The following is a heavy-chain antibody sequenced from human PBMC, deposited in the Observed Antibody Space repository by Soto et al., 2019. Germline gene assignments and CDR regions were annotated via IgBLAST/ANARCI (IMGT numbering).Heavy chain of an antibody. CDR2: INAGNGDT. Sequence: ASVKVSCKASRYSFTTYALHWVRQAPGQRLEWMGWINAGNGDTKYSEKLQGRVTITRDTSANTAYMELSSLRSEDTSVYYCARDPGTGAALRAYHFDYWGQGTLVTVPS. CDR1: RYSFTTYA. V-gene: IGHV1-3*01. J-gene: IGHJ4*02. CDR3: ARDPGTGAALRAYHFDY. D-gene: IGHD1-1*01.